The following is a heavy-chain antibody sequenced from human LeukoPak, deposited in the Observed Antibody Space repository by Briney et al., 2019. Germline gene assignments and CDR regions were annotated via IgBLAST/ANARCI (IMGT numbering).Heavy chain of an antibody. CDR1: GYTFTSYY. V-gene: IGHV1-46*01. CDR3: ATGRTYDFRSGSKSWWFDP. D-gene: IGHD3-3*01. CDR2: INPSGGDT. Sequence: GASVKVSCKPSGYTFTSYYMHWVRQAPGQGLEWMGIINPSGGDTSYAQKFQGRVTTTRDPSTSTVYMEVVSLKDTAVYYCATGRTYDFRSGSKSWWFDPWGQGTLVTVSS. J-gene: IGHJ5*02.